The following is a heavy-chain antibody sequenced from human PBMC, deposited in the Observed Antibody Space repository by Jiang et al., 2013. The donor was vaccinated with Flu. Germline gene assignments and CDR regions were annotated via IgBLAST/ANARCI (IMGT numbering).Heavy chain of an antibody. CDR1: VG. CDR3: ARFGYGDFVGWFDP. V-gene: IGHV2-5*02. J-gene: IGHJ5*02. CDR2: IYWDDIK. D-gene: IGHD4-17*01. Sequence: VGVGWIRQPPGKALEWLALIYWDDIKTYSPSLRNRLTITKDTSENRVVLIMTNMDTVDTATYYCARFGYGDFVGWFDPWGRGTLVTVSS.